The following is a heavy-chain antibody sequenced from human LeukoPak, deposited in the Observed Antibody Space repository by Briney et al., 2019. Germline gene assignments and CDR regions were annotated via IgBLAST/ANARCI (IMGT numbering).Heavy chain of an antibody. J-gene: IGHJ4*02. CDR1: RFTFSSYA. D-gene: IGHD2-15*01. CDR2: ISYDGSNK. CDR3: ARDPTDPPDIVVVVAAPDS. V-gene: IGHV3-30-3*01. Sequence: PGGALRLSCAASRFTFSSYAMHWVRQAPGKGLEWVAVISYDGSNKYYADSVKGRFTISRDNSKNTLYLHMNSLRAEDTAVYYCARDPTDPPDIVVVVAAPDSWGQGTLVTVSS.